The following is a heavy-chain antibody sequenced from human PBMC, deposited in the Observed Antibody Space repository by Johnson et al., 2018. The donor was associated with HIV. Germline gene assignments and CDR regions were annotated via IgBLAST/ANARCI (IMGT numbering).Heavy chain of an antibody. V-gene: IGHV3-23*04. CDR3: ANRDGNGFDI. Sequence: VQLVESGGGLVQPGRSLRLSCAASGFTFSSYAMSWVRQAPGKGLEWVSAITGSGGNTYYADSVKGRFTISRDNSKNTLYLQMNSLRADDTAVYHCANRDGNGFDIWGQGTMVTVSS. CDR1: GFTFSSYA. D-gene: IGHD3-10*01. J-gene: IGHJ3*02. CDR2: ITGSGGNT.